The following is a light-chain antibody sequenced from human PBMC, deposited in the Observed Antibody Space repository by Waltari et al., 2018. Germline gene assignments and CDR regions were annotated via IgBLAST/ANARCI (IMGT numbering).Light chain of an antibody. J-gene: IGLJ3*02. V-gene: IGLV3-19*01. CDR3: SSRNGRANEVV. CDR1: TLPTSY. CDR2: GKD. Sequence: SSELTQDPAVSVALGQTIRFTCPGDTLPTSYASRYQVKPGQAPVLVMYGKDKRPSGIPDRISGYSSGTTSTLTITGAQAEDEADYYCSSRNGRANEVVFAGGTKVTVL.